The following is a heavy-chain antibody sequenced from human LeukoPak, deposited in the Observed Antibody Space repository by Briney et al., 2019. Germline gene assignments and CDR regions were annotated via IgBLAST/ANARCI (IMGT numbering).Heavy chain of an antibody. D-gene: IGHD3-3*01. J-gene: IGHJ3*02. V-gene: IGHV4-39*01. CDR1: GGTIRSTSYY. CDR2: IYYTGTT. Sequence: SETLSLTCTVSGGTIRSTSYYWSWIRRPPGKGLEWIGSIYYTGTTYYNPSLTSQFTMSVDTSRNQFSLKLTFVTAADTAVYYCARHARRGALRQGAFDIWGQGTMVTVSS. CDR3: ARHARRGALRQGAFDI.